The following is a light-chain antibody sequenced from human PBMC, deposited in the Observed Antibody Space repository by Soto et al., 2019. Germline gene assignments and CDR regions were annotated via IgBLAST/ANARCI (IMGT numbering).Light chain of an antibody. Sequence: QSALTQPASVSGSPGQSITISCTGTSSDVGTYNFVSWYQQHPGKAPKLMIYDVTSRPSGVSNRISGSKSGNTASLTISGLQAEDEADYYCSSYTSTSTYVVFGGGTKLTVL. CDR3: SSYTSTSTYVV. CDR2: DVT. J-gene: IGLJ2*01. V-gene: IGLV2-14*03. CDR1: SSDVGTYNF.